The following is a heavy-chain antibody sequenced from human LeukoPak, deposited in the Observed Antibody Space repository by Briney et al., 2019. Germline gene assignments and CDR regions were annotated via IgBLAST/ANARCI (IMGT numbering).Heavy chain of an antibody. CDR1: GGSISSYY. CDR2: IYYSGSA. D-gene: IGHD6-13*01. CDR3: ARSESAAAPFDY. Sequence: PSETPSLTCTVSGGSISSYYWTWIRQPPGKGLEWIGFIYYSGSASYNPSLKSRVTISVDTSKNQFSLKLSSVTSADTAVYYCARSESAAAPFDYWGQGTLSPSPQ. V-gene: IGHV4-59*01. J-gene: IGHJ4*02.